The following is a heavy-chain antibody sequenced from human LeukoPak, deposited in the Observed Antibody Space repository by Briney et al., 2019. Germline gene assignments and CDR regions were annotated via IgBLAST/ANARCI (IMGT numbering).Heavy chain of an antibody. D-gene: IGHD3-22*01. V-gene: IGHV4-39*07. CDR3: AREYYYDSSGYYPNAFDI. J-gene: IGHJ3*02. CDR1: GGSISSSSHY. CDR2: IYYSGST. Sequence: SETLSLTCSVSGGSISSSSHYWDWIRQPPGEGLEWIGSIYYSGSTYYNPSLKSRVTISVDTSKNQFSLKLSSVTAADTAVYYCAREYYYDSSGYYPNAFDIWGQGTMVTVSS.